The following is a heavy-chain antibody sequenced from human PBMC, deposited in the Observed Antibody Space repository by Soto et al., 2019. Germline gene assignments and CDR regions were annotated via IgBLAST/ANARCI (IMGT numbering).Heavy chain of an antibody. CDR3: ARGAWLDTAMVWFDY. V-gene: IGHV1-69*13. CDR2: IIPIFGTA. D-gene: IGHD5-18*01. CDR1: GGAFSSYA. Sequence: GASVKVSCKASGGAFSSYAISWVRQAPGQGLEWMGGIIPIFGTANYAQKFQGRVTITADESTSTAYMELSSLRSEDTAVYYCARGAWLDTAMVWFDYWGQGTLVTVSS. J-gene: IGHJ4*02.